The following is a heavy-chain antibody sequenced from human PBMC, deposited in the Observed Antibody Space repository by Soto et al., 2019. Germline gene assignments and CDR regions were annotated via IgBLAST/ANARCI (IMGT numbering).Heavy chain of an antibody. CDR3: GRGHYDYIWGSYRLNWFDP. CDR2: IYYSGST. J-gene: IGHJ5*02. Sequence: SETLSLTCTVSGGSISSYYWSWIRQPPGKGLEWIGYIYYSGSTNYNPSLKSRVTISVDTSKNQFSLKLSSVTAADTAVYYCGRGHYDYIWGSYRLNWFDPWGQGTLVTVSS. CDR1: GGSISSYY. D-gene: IGHD3-16*02. V-gene: IGHV4-59*01.